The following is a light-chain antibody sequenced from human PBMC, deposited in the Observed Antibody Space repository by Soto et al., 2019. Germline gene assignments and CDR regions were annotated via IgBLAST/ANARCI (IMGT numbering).Light chain of an antibody. J-gene: IGKJ3*01. CDR1: QSVSTY. V-gene: IGKV3-11*01. CDR3: QLRNNWPPEVT. Sequence: ESVLTQSPATLSFSPGERATLSCRASQSVSTYLAWYQQKPGQAPRLLIYDASNRATGIPARFSGSGSGTDFTLTISSLEPEDFAVYYCQLRNNWPPEVTFGPGTKVDI. CDR2: DAS.